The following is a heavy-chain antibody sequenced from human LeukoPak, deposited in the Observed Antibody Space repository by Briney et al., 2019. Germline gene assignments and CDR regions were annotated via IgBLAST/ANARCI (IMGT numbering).Heavy chain of an antibody. CDR2: INHSGST. J-gene: IGHJ5*02. D-gene: IGHD3-9*01. CDR1: GGSFSGYY. V-gene: IGHV4-34*01. CDR3: ARGCPYYDILPSLYHWFHP. Sequence: SETLSLTCAVYGGSFSGYYWSWIRQPPGKGLEWIGEINHSGSTNYNPSLKSRGTISVDTSKNQFSLMLSSVTAADTAVYYCARGCPYYDILPSLYHWFHPWGQGTLVTVSS.